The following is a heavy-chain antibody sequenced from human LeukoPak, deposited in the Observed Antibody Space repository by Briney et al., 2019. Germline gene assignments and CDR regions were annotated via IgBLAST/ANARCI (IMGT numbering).Heavy chain of an antibody. CDR1: GFTFSDYY. D-gene: IGHD4-17*01. CDR2: INHSGST. Sequence: GSLRLSCAASGFTFSDYYMSWIRQPPGKGLEWIGEINHSGSTNCNPSLKSRVTISVDTSKNQFSLKLSSVTAADTAVYYCASGYGDYEGYWGQGTLVTVSS. V-gene: IGHV4-34*01. J-gene: IGHJ4*02. CDR3: ASGYGDYEGY.